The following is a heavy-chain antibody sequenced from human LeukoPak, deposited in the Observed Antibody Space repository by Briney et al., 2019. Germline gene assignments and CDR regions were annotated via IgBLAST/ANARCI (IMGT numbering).Heavy chain of an antibody. D-gene: IGHD5-18*01. CDR3: ARMARNTAMVKHDHAFDI. J-gene: IGHJ3*02. Sequence: GGSLRLSCAASGLTFSSYWMHWVRQAPGKGLVWVTSISSSSSYIYYADSVKGRFTISRDNAKNSLYLQMNSLRAEDTAVYYCARMARNTAMVKHDHAFDIWGQGTMVTVSS. CDR1: GLTFSSYW. CDR2: ISSSSSYI. V-gene: IGHV3-21*01.